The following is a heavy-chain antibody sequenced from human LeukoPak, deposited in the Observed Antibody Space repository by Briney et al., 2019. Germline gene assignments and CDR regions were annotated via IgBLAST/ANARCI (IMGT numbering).Heavy chain of an antibody. CDR2: ISGSGGST. V-gene: IGHV3-23*01. J-gene: IGHJ4*02. Sequence: PGGSLRLSCAASGFTFSSYAMSWVRQAPGKGLEWVSAISGSGGSTYYADSVKGRFTISRDNSKNTLYLQMNSLRAEDTAVYSCAVGYSSGWRFDYWGQGTLVTVSS. CDR3: AVGYSSGWRFDY. D-gene: IGHD6-19*01. CDR1: GFTFSSYA.